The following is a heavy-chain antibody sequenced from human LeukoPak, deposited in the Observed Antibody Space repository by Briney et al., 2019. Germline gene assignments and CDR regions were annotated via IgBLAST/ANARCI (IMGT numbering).Heavy chain of an antibody. D-gene: IGHD2-2*01. Sequence: GGSLRLSCATSGFTFSRHWMSWVRQAPGKGPEWVANIKQDGSERYYVDSVKGRFTISRDNAKNSLYLQMNSLRAEDTAVYYCARDGGRSTDFDYWGQGILVTVSS. J-gene: IGHJ4*02. CDR1: GFTFSRHW. V-gene: IGHV3-7*01. CDR3: ARDGGRSTDFDY. CDR2: IKQDGSER.